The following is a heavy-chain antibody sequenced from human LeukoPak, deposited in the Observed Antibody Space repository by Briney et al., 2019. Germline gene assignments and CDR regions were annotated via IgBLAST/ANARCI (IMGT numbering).Heavy chain of an antibody. CDR3: ARDYGGSSPFDY. J-gene: IGHJ4*02. Sequence: KSGGSLRLSCAASGFTFSNAWMSWVRQAPGKGLEWVSYISSSGSTIYYADSVKGRFTISRDNAKNSLYLQMNSLRAEDTAVYYCARDYGGSSPFDYWGQGTLVTVSS. CDR2: ISSSGSTI. D-gene: IGHD4-23*01. CDR1: GFTFSNAW. V-gene: IGHV3-11*04.